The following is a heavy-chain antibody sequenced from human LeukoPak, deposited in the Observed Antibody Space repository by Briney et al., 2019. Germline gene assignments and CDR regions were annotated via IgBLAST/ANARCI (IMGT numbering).Heavy chain of an antibody. CDR2: INWNGGST. J-gene: IGHJ3*02. D-gene: IGHD3-10*01. V-gene: IGHV3-20*04. Sequence: GGSLRLSCAASGFTFDDYGMSWVRQAPGKGLEWVSGINWNGGSTGYADSVKGRFTISRDNAKNSLYVQMNSLRAEDTAVYYCARLLGDRIRAWGIDAFDIWGQGTMVTVSS. CDR3: ARLLGDRIRAWGIDAFDI. CDR1: GFTFDDYG.